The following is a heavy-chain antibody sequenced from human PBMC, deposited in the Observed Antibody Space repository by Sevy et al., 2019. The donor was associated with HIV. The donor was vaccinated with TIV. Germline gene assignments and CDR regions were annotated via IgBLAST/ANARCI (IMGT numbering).Heavy chain of an antibody. CDR3: TGATVFGATWFDP. V-gene: IGHV3-15*01. CDR1: GYTFNNAW. D-gene: IGHD3-3*01. J-gene: IGHJ5*02. CDR2: IKSKTEGGSA. Sequence: GGSLRLSCAASGYTFNNAWMSWVRQAPGKGLEWLGGIKSKTEGGSAEYASPLKGRFTISRDDSKSTLYLQMNRLRTEDTGVYYCTGATVFGATWFDPWGQGALVTVSS.